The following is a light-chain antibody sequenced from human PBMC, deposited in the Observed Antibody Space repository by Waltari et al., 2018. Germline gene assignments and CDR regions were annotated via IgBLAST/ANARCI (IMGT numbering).Light chain of an antibody. J-gene: IGLJ1*01. CDR2: NNH. Sequence: QPALTQPPSVSGTPGQTVTISCSGSSSNIGSNTVNWYQVLPGSAPRLVIHNNHQRPSAVPARFSGSKSGTSASLAIRGLQSEDEADYYCGGWDDTLTGPYVFGSGTKVIVL. CDR3: GGWDDTLTGPYV. V-gene: IGLV1-44*01. CDR1: SSNIGSNT.